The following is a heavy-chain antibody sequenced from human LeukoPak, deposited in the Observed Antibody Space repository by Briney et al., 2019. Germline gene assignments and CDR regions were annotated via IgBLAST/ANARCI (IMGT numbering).Heavy chain of an antibody. CDR3: AKAGGPRGMATINADY. Sequence: GESLRLSCAASGFNFNNYAVHWVRQAPEKGLEWVAFLSFDGRNEKYADSVKGRFTISRDNSKNTLNLQMISLRVEDTAVYYCAKAGGPRGMATINADYWGQGTLATVSS. J-gene: IGHJ4*02. CDR2: LSFDGRNE. CDR1: GFNFNNYA. D-gene: IGHD5-24*01. V-gene: IGHV3-30*04.